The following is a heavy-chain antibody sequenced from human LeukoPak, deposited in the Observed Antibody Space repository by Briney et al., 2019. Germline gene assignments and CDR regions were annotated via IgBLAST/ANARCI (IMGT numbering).Heavy chain of an antibody. CDR1: GFTFSSYS. CDR3: ARVGQWLVKPLYYFDY. CDR2: ISGSSSYI. Sequence: PGGSLRLYCAASGFTFSSYSMNWVRQAPGKGLEWVSSISGSSSYIYYADSVKGRFTISRDNAKNSLYLQMNSLRAEDTAVYYCARVGQWLVKPLYYFDYWSQGTLVTVSS. D-gene: IGHD6-19*01. V-gene: IGHV3-21*01. J-gene: IGHJ4*02.